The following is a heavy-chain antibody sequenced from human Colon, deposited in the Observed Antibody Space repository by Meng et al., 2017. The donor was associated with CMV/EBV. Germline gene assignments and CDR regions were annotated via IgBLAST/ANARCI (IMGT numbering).Heavy chain of an antibody. CDR1: GGSISNYY. V-gene: IGHV4-59*01. CDR2: IFYSGST. D-gene: IGHD1-26*01. CDR3: AGLGTTNWFDP. Sequence: GSLRLSCTVSGGSISNYYWNWIRQPPGKGLEWIGYIFYSGSTSYNPSLKSRVTISVDTSKKQFSLKLSSVTAADTAAYYCAGLGTTNWFDPWGQGTLVTVSS. J-gene: IGHJ5*02.